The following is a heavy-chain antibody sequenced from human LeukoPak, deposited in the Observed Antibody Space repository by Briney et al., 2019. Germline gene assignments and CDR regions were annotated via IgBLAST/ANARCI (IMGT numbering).Heavy chain of an antibody. CDR3: ATERPTGYCSGGSCYSRGIYFDY. CDR2: FDPEDGET. CDR1: GYTLTELS. Sequence: GASVKVSCKVSGYTLTELSMHWVRQAPGKGLEWMGGFDPEDGETIYAQKFQGRVTMTEDTSTDTAYMELSSLRSEDTAVYYCATERPTGYCSGGSCYSRGIYFDYWGQGTLVTVSS. J-gene: IGHJ4*02. V-gene: IGHV1-24*01. D-gene: IGHD2-15*01.